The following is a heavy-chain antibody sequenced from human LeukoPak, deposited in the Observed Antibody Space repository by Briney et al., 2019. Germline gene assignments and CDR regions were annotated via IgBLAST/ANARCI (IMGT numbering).Heavy chain of an antibody. Sequence: ASVKISCKASGYTFTSYDINWVRQATGQGLEWMGWMNPNSGNTGFAQKFRGRITMTRNTSISTAYMELSSLRSEDTAVYYCARGRVGPRITMIVVVRVYYFDYWGQGTLVTVSS. D-gene: IGHD3-22*01. J-gene: IGHJ4*02. CDR3: ARGRVGPRITMIVVVRVYYFDY. V-gene: IGHV1-8*01. CDR1: GYTFTSYD. CDR2: MNPNSGNT.